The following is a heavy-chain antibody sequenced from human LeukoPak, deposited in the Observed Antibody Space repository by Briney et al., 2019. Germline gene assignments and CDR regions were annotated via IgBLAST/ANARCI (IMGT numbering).Heavy chain of an antibody. D-gene: IGHD6-19*01. CDR1: GGSVSSGSYY. V-gene: IGHV4-61*01. Sequence: PSETLSLTCTVSGGSVSSGSYYWSWIRQPPGRGLEWIGYIYYSGSTNYNPSLKSRVTISVDTSKNQFSLKLSSVTAADTAVYYCARVPSGWYWFDPWGQGTLVTVSS. CDR2: IYYSGST. J-gene: IGHJ5*02. CDR3: ARVPSGWYWFDP.